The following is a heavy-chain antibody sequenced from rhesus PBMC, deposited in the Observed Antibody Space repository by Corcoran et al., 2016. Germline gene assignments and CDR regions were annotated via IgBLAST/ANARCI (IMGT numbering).Heavy chain of an antibody. CDR3: AKDLVWNALDV. J-gene: IGHJ5-2*02. V-gene: IGHV3-119*01. D-gene: IGHD2-39*01. Sequence: EVQLAESGGGLVQPGGSRSLSCVAFGFTFRANWLTWVRQVPGKGVEWVSRNRNDGNRINEADYGKGRLTIARDNAKNALYLQRNGLRPEDTAVYYCAKDLVWNALDVWGRGVLVTVSS. CDR2: NRNDGNRI. CDR1: GFTFRANW.